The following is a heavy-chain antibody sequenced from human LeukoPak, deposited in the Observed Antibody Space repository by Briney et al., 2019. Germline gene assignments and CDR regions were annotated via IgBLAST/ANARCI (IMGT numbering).Heavy chain of an antibody. V-gene: IGHV3-23*01. Sequence: GGSLRLSCAASAFTFSGYAMSLVRQAPGKGLEWVSTVSTRGTTTYYAASVKGRCTISRDNSKNTLYLQMTGLRAEDTAVYSCAKGGSSSWNAFDIWGQGTMVTVSS. CDR3: AKGGSSSWNAFDI. D-gene: IGHD6-13*01. CDR1: AFTFSGYA. J-gene: IGHJ3*02. CDR2: VSTRGTTT.